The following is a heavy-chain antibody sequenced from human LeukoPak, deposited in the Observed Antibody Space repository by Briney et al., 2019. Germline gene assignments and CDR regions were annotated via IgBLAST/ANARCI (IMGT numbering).Heavy chain of an antibody. V-gene: IGHV3-9*01. Sequence: GGSLRLSCAASGFTFDDYAMHWVRQAPGKGLEWVSGISWNSGSIGYADSVKGRFTISRDNAKNSLYLQMNSLRAEDTALYYCAKARSRRLRYFDWFFDYWGQGTLVTVSS. J-gene: IGHJ4*02. CDR1: GFTFDDYA. CDR3: AKARSRRLRYFDWFFDY. CDR2: ISWNSGSI. D-gene: IGHD3-9*01.